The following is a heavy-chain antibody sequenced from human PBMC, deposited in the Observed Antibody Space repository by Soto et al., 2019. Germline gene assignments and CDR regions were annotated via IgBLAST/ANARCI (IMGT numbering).Heavy chain of an antibody. V-gene: IGHV4-59*01. J-gene: IGHJ4*02. D-gene: IGHD3-16*01. CDR3: ARGVITIYFDY. CDR1: GGSISSYY. Sequence: QVQLQESGPGLVKPSETLSLTCTVSGGSISSYYWSWIRQPPGKGLEWIGYIYYSGSTNYNPSLKSRVTISVDTSKNQFSLKLSSVTAADTAVYYCARGVITIYFDYWGQGTLVTVSS. CDR2: IYYSGST.